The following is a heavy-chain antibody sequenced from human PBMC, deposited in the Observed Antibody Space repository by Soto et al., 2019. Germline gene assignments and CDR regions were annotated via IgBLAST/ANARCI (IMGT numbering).Heavy chain of an antibody. CDR3: SRGEMATVPFDY. CDR2: ISSGSSYI. CDR1: AFTFSSYS. D-gene: IGHD4-4*01. J-gene: IGHJ4*02. V-gene: IGHV3-21*01. Sequence: PGGSLRLSCSASAFTFSSYSLNWVRQAPGKGLEWVSSISSGSSYIYYADSLKGRFTISRDNAKSSLYLQMNNPRAEDTGGDYCSRGEMATVPFDYWGQGTLVTVSS.